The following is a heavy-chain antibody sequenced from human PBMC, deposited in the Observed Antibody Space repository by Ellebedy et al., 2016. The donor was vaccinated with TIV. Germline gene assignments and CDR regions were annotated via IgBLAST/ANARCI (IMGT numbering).Heavy chain of an antibody. CDR1: GDPMSNYY. Sequence: MPSETLSLTCTLPGDPMSNYYWSWIRQPPGKPLAWIGYIYYSGSTNYNPSLKTPVTISLDTSKNQFALRLTSVTAADTAVYYCARLRHDGGDSVWFFDLWGRGTLVTVSS. D-gene: IGHD4-23*01. V-gene: IGHV4-59*08. J-gene: IGHJ2*01. CDR2: IYYSGST. CDR3: ARLRHDGGDSVWFFDL.